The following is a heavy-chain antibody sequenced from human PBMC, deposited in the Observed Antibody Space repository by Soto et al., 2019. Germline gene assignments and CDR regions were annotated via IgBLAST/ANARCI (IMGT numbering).Heavy chain of an antibody. CDR2: FDPEDGET. J-gene: IGHJ4*02. CDR3: ATVRRIVGDTIGLSFGY. CDR1: GYTLTELS. V-gene: IGHV1-24*01. Sequence: ASVKVSCKVSGYTLTELSMHWVRQAPGKGLEWMGGFDPEDGETIYAQKFQGRVTMTEDTSTDTAYMELSSLRSEDTAVYYCATVRRIVGDTIGLSFGYWGQGTLVTVSS. D-gene: IGHD1-26*01.